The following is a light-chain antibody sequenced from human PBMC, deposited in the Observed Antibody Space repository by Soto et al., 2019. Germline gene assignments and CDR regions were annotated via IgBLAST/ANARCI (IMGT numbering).Light chain of an antibody. CDR3: LQHSTYPLT. Sequence: DIQMTQFPSSLSASVGDRVTITCRASQGIRNAFGWYQQKPGKAPKRLIYAASSLQGGVPSRFSGSGSGTEISLEISSLQPEDSATFYCLQHSTYPLTFGQGTKVEIK. CDR2: AAS. J-gene: IGKJ1*01. V-gene: IGKV1-17*01. CDR1: QGIRNA.